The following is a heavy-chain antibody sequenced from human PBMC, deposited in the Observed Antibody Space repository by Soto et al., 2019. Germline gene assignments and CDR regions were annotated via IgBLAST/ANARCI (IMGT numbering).Heavy chain of an antibody. CDR1: GLTFNTSG. J-gene: IGHJ6*02. CDR3: ATKARVTNYLYYGMDV. Sequence: QVQLVESGGGVVQPGASLRLSCEVSGLTFNTSGMHWVRQAPGKGLERLAVISYDGATQYYGDTVKGRFTISRDNSKNTLFLHMGRLRAEDTAMYYCATKARVTNYLYYGMDVWGLGTTVTVSS. D-gene: IGHD2-21*02. V-gene: IGHV3-30*03. CDR2: ISYDGATQ.